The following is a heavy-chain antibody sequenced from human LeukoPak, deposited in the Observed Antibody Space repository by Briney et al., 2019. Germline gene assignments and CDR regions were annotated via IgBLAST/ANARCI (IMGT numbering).Heavy chain of an antibody. V-gene: IGHV4-34*01. CDR1: GGSFSGYY. J-gene: IGHJ6*03. CDR3: ARHYYYYYMDV. CDR2: INHSGST. Sequence: NASETLSLTCAVYGGSFSGYYWSWIRQPPGKGLEWIGEINHSGSTNYNPSLKSRVTISVDTSKNQFSLKLSSVTAADTAVYYCARHYYYYYMDVWGKGTTVTISS.